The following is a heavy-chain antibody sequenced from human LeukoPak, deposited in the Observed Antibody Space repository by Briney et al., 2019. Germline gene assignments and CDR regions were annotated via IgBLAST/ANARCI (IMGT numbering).Heavy chain of an antibody. CDR1: GFTFSSYG. D-gene: IGHD6-13*01. Sequence: GRSLRLSCAASGFTFSSYGMHWVRQAPGKGLEWVAVIWYDGSNKYYADSVKGRFTISRDNSKNTLYLQMNSLRAEDTAVYYCARDSRYSSSWYVNRYYYYGMDVWGQGTTVTVSS. V-gene: IGHV3-33*01. J-gene: IGHJ6*02. CDR3: ARDSRYSSSWYVNRYYYYGMDV. CDR2: IWYDGSNK.